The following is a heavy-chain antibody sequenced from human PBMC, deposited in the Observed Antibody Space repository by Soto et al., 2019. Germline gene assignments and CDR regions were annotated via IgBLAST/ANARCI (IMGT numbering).Heavy chain of an antibody. CDR1: GFTFSSYG. D-gene: IGHD2-15*01. CDR2: ISYDGSNK. V-gene: IGHV3-30*18. Sequence: QVQLVESGGGVVQPGRSLRLSSAASGFTFSSYGMHWVRQAPGKGLEWVAVISYDGSNKYYADSVKGRFTISRDNSKNTLYLQMNSLRAEDTAVYYCAKDDAGVVVAAYAEYFQHWGQGTLVTVSS. CDR3: AKDDAGVVVAAYAEYFQH. J-gene: IGHJ1*01.